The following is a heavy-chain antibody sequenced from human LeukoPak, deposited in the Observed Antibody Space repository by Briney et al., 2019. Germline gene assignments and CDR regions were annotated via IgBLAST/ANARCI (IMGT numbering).Heavy chain of an antibody. Sequence: PSETLSLTCTVSGGSISSYYWSWIQQPPGKGLEWIGYIYYSGSTNYNPSLKSRVTISVDTSKSQFSLKLSSVTAADTAVYYCARLPRGYYGDYQIDYWGQGTLVTVSS. CDR2: IYYSGST. CDR1: GGSISSYY. D-gene: IGHD4-17*01. CDR3: ARLPRGYYGDYQIDY. J-gene: IGHJ4*02. V-gene: IGHV4-59*08.